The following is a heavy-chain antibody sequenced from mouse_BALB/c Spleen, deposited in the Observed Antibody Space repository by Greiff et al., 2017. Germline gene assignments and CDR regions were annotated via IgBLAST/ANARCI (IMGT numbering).Heavy chain of an antibody. J-gene: IGHJ4*01. CDR2: INPGSGGT. Sequence: QVQLQQSGAELVRPGTSVKVSCKASGYAFTNYLIEWVKQRPGQGLEWIGVINPGSGGTNYNEKFKGKATLTADKSSSTAYMQLSSLTSDDSAVYFCARASLWSMDYWGQGTSVTVSS. V-gene: IGHV1-54*01. CDR1: GYAFTNYL. D-gene: IGHD1-1*02. CDR3: ARASLWSMDY.